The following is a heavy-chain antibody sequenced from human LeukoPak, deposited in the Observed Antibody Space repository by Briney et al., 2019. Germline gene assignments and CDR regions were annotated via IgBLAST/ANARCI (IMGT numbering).Heavy chain of an antibody. CDR1: GFTFSSYS. V-gene: IGHV3-48*01. D-gene: IGHD6-19*01. Sequence: PGGSLRLSCAASGFTFSSYSMNWVRQAPGKGLEWVSYISSSSTTIYYADSVKGRFTISRDNSKNTLYLQMNSLRAEDTAVYYCAKAPLMQWLWGFDYWGQGTLVTVSS. CDR3: AKAPLMQWLWGFDY. J-gene: IGHJ4*02. CDR2: ISSSSTTI.